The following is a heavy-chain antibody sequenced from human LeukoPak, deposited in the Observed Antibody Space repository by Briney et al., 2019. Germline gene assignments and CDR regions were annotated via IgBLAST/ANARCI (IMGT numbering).Heavy chain of an antibody. J-gene: IGHJ4*02. D-gene: IGHD3-22*01. CDR2: VIPIFGTA. Sequence: SVKVSCKASGGTFSSYAISWVRQAPGQGLEWMGGVIPIFGTANYAQKFQGRVTITADESTSTAYMELSSLRSEDTAVYYCARDKNYYDSSGYLIYYFDYWGQGTLVTVSS. V-gene: IGHV1-69*13. CDR3: ARDKNYYDSSGYLIYYFDY. CDR1: GGTFSSYA.